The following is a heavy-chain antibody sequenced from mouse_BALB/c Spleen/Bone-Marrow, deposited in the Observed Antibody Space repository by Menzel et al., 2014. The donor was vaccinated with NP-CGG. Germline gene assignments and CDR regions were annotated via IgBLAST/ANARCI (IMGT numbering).Heavy chain of an antibody. V-gene: IGHV5-12*02. D-gene: IGHD2-3*01. CDR2: ISNGGGST. J-gene: IGHJ3*01. CDR3: ARPLYDGYYVAY. Sequence: LVEPGGGLVQPGGSLKLSCATSGFTFSDYYMYWVRQTPEKRLEWVAYISNGGGSTYYPDTVKGRFTISRDNAKNTLYLQMSRLKSEDTAMYYCARPLYDGYYVAYWGQGTRVTVSA. CDR1: GFTFSDYY.